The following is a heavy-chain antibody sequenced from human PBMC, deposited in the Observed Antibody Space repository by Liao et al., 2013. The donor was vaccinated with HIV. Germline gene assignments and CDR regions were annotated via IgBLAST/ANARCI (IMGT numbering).Heavy chain of an antibody. CDR3: ARVGSTVTYLDY. V-gene: IGHV4-30-4*08. Sequence: QVQLQQWGAGLLKPSQTLSLTCTVSGGSISIGNYYWSWVRQPPGKGLEWIGYVFYTGSTHYNPSLKSRVTISVDTSKNQFSLNLNSVTAADTAVYYCARVGSTVTYLDYWGQGTLVTVSS. CDR1: GGSISIGNYY. D-gene: IGHD4-17*01. CDR2: VFYTGST. J-gene: IGHJ4*02.